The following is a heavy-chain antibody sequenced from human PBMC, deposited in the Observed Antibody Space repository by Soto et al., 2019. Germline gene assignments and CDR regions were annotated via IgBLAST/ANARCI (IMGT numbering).Heavy chain of an antibody. V-gene: IGHV1-2*02. D-gene: IGHD1-26*01. CDR2: IGPESGAT. CDR3: GRGRSGQIVVFY. Sequence: SVKVSCKASGYTFTGHYIHWVRQAPEQGPEWMGEIGPESGATRYAQRFQGRVTMTRDMSITTVYMELNNLSPDDTAVYYCGRGRSGQIVVFYWGQGTPVTVSS. CDR1: GYTFTGHY. J-gene: IGHJ4*02.